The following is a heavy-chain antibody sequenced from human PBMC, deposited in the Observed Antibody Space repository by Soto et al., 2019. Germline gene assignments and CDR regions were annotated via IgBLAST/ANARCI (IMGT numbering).Heavy chain of an antibody. CDR2: ISWNSGSI. CDR1: GFTFDDYA. CDR3: AKLNQAGSYYYGMDV. Sequence: PGGSLRLSCAASGFTFDDYAMHWVRQAPGKGLEWVSGISWNSGSIGYADSVKGRFTISRDNAKNSLYLQMNSLRAEDTALYYCAKLNQAGSYYYGMDVWGQGTTVTVSS. J-gene: IGHJ6*02. D-gene: IGHD1-26*01. V-gene: IGHV3-9*01.